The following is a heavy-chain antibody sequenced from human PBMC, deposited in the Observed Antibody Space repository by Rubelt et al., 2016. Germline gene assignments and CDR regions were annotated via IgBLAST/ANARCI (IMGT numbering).Heavy chain of an antibody. CDR3: ARGLGDLGGSGSYLHGRYGMDV. Sequence: GEINHSGSTNYNPSLKSRVTISVDTSKNQFSLKLSSVTAADTAVYYCARGLGDLGGSGSYLHGRYGMDVWGQGTTVTVSS. V-gene: IGHV4-34*01. CDR2: INHSGST. J-gene: IGHJ6*02. D-gene: IGHD3-10*01.